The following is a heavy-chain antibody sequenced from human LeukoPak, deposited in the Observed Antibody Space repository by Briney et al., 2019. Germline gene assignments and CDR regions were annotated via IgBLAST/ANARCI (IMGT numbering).Heavy chain of an antibody. CDR1: GYTFTSYG. CDR3: ARCGVGSSLGDS. J-gene: IGHJ4*02. D-gene: IGHD6-6*01. CDR2: ISAYNGNT. Sequence: ASVKVSCKASGYTFTSYGISWVRQAPGQGLEWMGSISAYNGNTNYAQNLQDRVTMTTDTSTTTAYMDLRSLRSDDTAVYFCARCGVGSSLGDSWGQGTLVTVSS. V-gene: IGHV1-18*01.